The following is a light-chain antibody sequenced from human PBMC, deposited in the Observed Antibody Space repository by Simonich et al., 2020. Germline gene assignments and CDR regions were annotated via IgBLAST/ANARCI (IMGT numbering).Light chain of an antibody. J-gene: IGKJ3*01. CDR2: WAS. Sequence: DIVMTQSPDSLAVSLGERGTINCKSNQSVLYSSNNKNYSAWYQQKPGQPPKRLIYWASTRESGVPARFSGSGYGTDFTLTISSLQAEDVAVYYCQQYYSTPFTFGPGTKVDIK. CDR3: QQYYSTPFT. V-gene: IGKV4-1*01. CDR1: QSVLYSSNNKNY.